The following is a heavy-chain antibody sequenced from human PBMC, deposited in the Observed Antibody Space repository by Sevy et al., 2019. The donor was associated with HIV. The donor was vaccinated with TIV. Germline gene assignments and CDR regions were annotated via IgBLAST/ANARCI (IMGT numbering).Heavy chain of an antibody. V-gene: IGHV3-23*01. CDR1: GFTFSSYA. J-gene: IGHJ6*03. D-gene: IGHD2-2*01. Sequence: GGSLRLSCAASGFTFSSYAMSWVRQAPGKGLEWVSAISGSGGSTYYADSVKGRFTISRDNSKNTLYLQMNSLRAEDTAVYYCAKDAGVSAARGTVMFYYYYMDVWGKGTTVTVSS. CDR2: ISGSGGST. CDR3: AKDAGVSAARGTVMFYYYYMDV.